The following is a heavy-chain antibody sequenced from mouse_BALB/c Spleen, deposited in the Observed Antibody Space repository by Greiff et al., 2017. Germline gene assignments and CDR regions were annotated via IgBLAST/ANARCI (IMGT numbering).Heavy chain of an antibody. J-gene: IGHJ4*01. V-gene: IGHV1S137*01. CDR3: AGSNGNYNYAMDD. Sequence: VQLQQSGAELVRPGVSVKISCKGSGYTFTDYAMHWVKQSHAKSLEWIGVISTYYGDASYNQKFKGKATMTVDKSSSTAYMELARLTSEDSAIYYCAGSNGNYNYAMDDWGQGTSVTVSS. CDR1: GYTFTDYA. CDR2: ISTYYGDA. D-gene: IGHD2-1*01.